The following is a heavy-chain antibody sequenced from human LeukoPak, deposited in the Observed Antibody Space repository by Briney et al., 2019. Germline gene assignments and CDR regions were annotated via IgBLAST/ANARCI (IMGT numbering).Heavy chain of an antibody. V-gene: IGHV3-15*01. J-gene: IGHJ4*02. CDR2: IKSKTDGGTT. CDR3: TTDRGIFDY. Sequence: GGSLRLSCAASGFTFTDFYMSWIRQAPGKGLEWVGRIKSKTDGGTTDYAAPVKGRFTISRDDSKNTLYLQMNSLKTEDTAVYYCTTDRGIFDYWGQGTLVTVSS. D-gene: IGHD2-15*01. CDR1: GFTFTDFY.